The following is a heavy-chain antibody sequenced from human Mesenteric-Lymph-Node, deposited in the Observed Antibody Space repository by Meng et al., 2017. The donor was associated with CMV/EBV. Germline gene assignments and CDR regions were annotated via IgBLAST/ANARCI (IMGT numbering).Heavy chain of an antibody. D-gene: IGHD6-19*01. CDR2: ISSSSSSSTI. V-gene: IGHV3-48*04. Sequence: GESLKISCAASGFTFGSYSMNWVRQAPGKGLEWISYISSSSSSSTIYYADSVKGRFTISRDNTKNSLYLQMNRLRAEDAAVYYCAREYGRQWLAPIDCWGQGTLVTVSS. J-gene: IGHJ4*02. CDR1: GFTFGSYS. CDR3: AREYGRQWLAPIDC.